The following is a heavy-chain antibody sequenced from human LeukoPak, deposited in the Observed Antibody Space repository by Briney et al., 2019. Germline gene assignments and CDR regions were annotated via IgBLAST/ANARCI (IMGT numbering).Heavy chain of an antibody. CDR3: ARDGAYIVVVPAASTDAFDI. Sequence: ASVKVSCKASGGTFSSYAISWVRQAPGQGLEWMGRIIPILGIANYAQKFQGRVTMTTDTSTSTAYMELRSLRSDDTAVYYCARDGAYIVVVPAASTDAFDIWGQGTMVTVSS. CDR1: GGTFSSYA. V-gene: IGHV1-69*04. J-gene: IGHJ3*02. CDR2: IIPILGIA. D-gene: IGHD2-2*01.